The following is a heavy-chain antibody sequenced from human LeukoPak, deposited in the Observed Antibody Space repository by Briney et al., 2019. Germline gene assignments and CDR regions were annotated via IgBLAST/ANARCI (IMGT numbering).Heavy chain of an antibody. D-gene: IGHD7-27*01. CDR3: TRDRWGKYYFDY. J-gene: IGHJ4*02. CDR1: GFPFSDFY. CDR2: VGSSGTPI. Sequence: GGSLRLSCAASGFPFSDFYMSWIRQAPGKGLEWVPYVGSSGTPIYYADSVKGRFTISRDNAKNSLYLQMNTLRAEDTAVYYCTRDRWGKYYFDYWGLGTLVTVSS. V-gene: IGHV3-11*01.